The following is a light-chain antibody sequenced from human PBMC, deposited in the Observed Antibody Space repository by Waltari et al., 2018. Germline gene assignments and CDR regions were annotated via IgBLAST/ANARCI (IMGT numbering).Light chain of an antibody. Sequence: QTLVTQEPSLSVSPGGTVTLTCALSSGSVSFSHHPTWYRQTPGQAPRTVIYTTNTRASGVPDRFAGSILGSKAALTITGAQADDESHYYCVLYLGSDNWMFGGGTKLTFL. V-gene: IGLV8-61*01. CDR3: VLYLGSDNWM. CDR1: SGSVSFSHH. J-gene: IGLJ3*02. CDR2: TTN.